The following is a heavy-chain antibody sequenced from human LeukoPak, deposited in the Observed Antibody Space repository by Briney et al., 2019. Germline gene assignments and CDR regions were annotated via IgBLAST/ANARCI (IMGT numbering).Heavy chain of an antibody. CDR1: GFTYDDCA. Sequence: PGGSLRLSCEAFGFTYDDCAMHWVRQAPGKGLEWVSGISWHSRSIGYADSVKGRFIISRDNAKNSLYLQMNSLRTDDTALYYCAKGHTAMVTWGCPNEWGPGTQVTVSS. V-gene: IGHV3-9*01. D-gene: IGHD5-18*01. CDR2: ISWHSRSI. CDR3: AKGHTAMVTWGCPNE. J-gene: IGHJ4*02.